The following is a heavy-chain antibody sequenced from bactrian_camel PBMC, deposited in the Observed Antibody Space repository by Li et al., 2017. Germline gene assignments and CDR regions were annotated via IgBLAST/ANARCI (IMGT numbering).Heavy chain of an antibody. J-gene: IGHJ4*01. Sequence: HVQLVESGGGSVNAGGSLTLSCAVSGSGYISGTACMGWFRQVPGKEREGIAAIAPATGTTFYSDSVKGRFTISHVNANNTLHLQMNSLKPEDTAIYYCAAQPATYGGRWSHVDDYNYWGQGTQVTVSS. CDR1: GSGYISGTAC. V-gene: IGHV3S54*01. D-gene: IGHD6*01. CDR2: IAPATGTT. CDR3: AAQPATYGGRWSHVDDYNY.